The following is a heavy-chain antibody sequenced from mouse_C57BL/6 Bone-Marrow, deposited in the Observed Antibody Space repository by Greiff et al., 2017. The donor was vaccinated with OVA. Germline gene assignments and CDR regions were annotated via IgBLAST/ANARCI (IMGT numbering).Heavy chain of an antibody. J-gene: IGHJ3*01. CDR1: GFTFSDYG. Sequence: KLMESGGGLVKPGGSLKLSCAASGFTFSDYGMHWVRQAPETGLEWVAYISSGSSTIYYADTVKGRFTSSRDNAKNTLFLQMTRLRYEDTAMYYCARGTGFAYWGQGTLVTVSA. V-gene: IGHV5-17*01. CDR3: ARGTGFAY. D-gene: IGHD3-3*01. CDR2: ISSGSSTI.